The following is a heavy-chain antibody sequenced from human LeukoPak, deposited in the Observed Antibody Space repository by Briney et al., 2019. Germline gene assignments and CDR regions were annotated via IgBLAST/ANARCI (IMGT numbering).Heavy chain of an antibody. Sequence: PGGSLRLSCAASGFTFSTYTMNWVRQAPGKGLEWVSSISATSSYIYYADSVKGRFTISRDNARSSLFLQLNSLRAEDTAIYYCARAHVPITIFGVVHYNDYSGQGSLVTVSS. CDR3: ARAHVPITIFGVVHYNDY. CDR1: GFTFSTYT. CDR2: ISATSSYI. D-gene: IGHD3-3*01. J-gene: IGHJ4*02. V-gene: IGHV3-21*01.